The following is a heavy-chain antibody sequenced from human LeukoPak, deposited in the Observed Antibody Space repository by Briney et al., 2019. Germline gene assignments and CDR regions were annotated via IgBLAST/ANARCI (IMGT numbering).Heavy chain of an antibody. Sequence: GGSLRLSCAASGFTFSSYSMSWVRQAPGKGLERVGRIKSKTDGGTTDYAAPVKGRFTISRDDSKNTLYLQMNSLKTEDTAVYYCTTDSGSYFSAVWAFDIWGQGTMVTVSS. CDR3: TTDSGSYFSAVWAFDI. CDR2: IKSKTDGGTT. J-gene: IGHJ3*02. CDR1: GFTFSSYS. D-gene: IGHD1-26*01. V-gene: IGHV3-15*01.